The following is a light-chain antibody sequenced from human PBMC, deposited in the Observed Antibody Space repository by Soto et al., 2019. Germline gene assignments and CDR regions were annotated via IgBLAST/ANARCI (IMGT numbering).Light chain of an antibody. CDR1: ISDVGDYNY. Sequence: QSVLAQPPSASGSPGQSFTISCTGTISDVGDYNYVAWYQQHPGKAPKLMIYEVSKRPSGVPDRFSGYKDGNTASLTVFGLQAEDEADYYCSSYAGSDVFVFGTGTKVTVL. CDR3: SSYAGSDVFV. CDR2: EVS. V-gene: IGLV2-8*01. J-gene: IGLJ1*01.